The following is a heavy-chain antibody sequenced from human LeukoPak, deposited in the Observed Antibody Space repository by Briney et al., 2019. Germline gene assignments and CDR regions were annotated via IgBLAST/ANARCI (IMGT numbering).Heavy chain of an antibody. CDR2: IYPGDSDT. J-gene: IGHJ3*02. D-gene: IGHD4-17*01. Sequence: GESLKISCKGSGYSFTSYWIGWVRQMPGKGLEWMGIIYPGDSDTRYSPSFQGQVTISADKSISTAYLQWSSLKASDTAMYYCASPTTVTTMAFDIWGQGTMVTVSS. CDR1: GYSFTSYW. CDR3: ASPTTVTTMAFDI. V-gene: IGHV5-51*01.